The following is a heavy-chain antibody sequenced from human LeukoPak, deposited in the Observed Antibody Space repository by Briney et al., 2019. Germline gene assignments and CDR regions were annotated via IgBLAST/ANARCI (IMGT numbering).Heavy chain of an antibody. D-gene: IGHD3-22*01. J-gene: IGHJ3*02. Sequence: GGSLRLSCAASGFTFSSYAMYWVREAPGKGLEWVSGIFGSGGSTHYADAVKGRFTISRDNAKNSLYLQMNSLRAEDTALYYCAKDMNYDSSGRLGLMDIWGQGTMVTVSS. V-gene: IGHV3-23*01. CDR3: AKDMNYDSSGRLGLMDI. CDR2: IFGSGGST. CDR1: GFTFSSYA.